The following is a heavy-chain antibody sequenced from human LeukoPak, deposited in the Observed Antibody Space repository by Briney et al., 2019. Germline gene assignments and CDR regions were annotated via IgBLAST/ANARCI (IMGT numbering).Heavy chain of an antibody. V-gene: IGHV3-21*04. Sequence: GGSLRLSCAASGFTFSSYSMNWVRQAPGKGLEWVSSISSSSSYIYYADSVKGRFTISRDNAKNSLYLQMNSLRAEDTAVYYCAKAGWFGELLSPTYFDYWGQGTLVTVSS. CDR3: AKAGWFGELLSPTYFDY. CDR2: ISSSSSYI. D-gene: IGHD3-10*01. J-gene: IGHJ4*02. CDR1: GFTFSSYS.